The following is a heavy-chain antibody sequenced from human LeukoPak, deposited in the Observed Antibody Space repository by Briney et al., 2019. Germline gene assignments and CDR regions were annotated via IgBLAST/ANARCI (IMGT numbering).Heavy chain of an antibody. CDR1: GFTFADYA. D-gene: IGHD4-17*01. J-gene: IGHJ4*02. Sequence: GGSLRLSCTASGFTFADYAMSWFRQAPGKGPEWVGFIRSKTFGGTTEYAASVKGRFTISRDDSISIAYLQMKSLKTEDTAIYYCTRGPDYGDYEFDYWGQGTLVTVSS. CDR3: TRGPDYGDYEFDY. CDR2: IRSKTFGGTT. V-gene: IGHV3-49*03.